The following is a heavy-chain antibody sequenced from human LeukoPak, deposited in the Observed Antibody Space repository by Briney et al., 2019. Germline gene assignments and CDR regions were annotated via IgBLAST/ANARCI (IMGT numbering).Heavy chain of an antibody. CDR1: GFTFSSYW. Sequence: GGSLRLSCAASGFTFSSYWMSWVRQAPGKGLEWVANIKQDGSEKYYVDSVKGRFTISRDNAKNSLYLQMNSLRAEDTAVYYCARDAYYYGSGSYGDYWGQGTLVTVSS. CDR3: ARDAYYYGSGSYGDY. CDR2: IKQDGSEK. V-gene: IGHV3-7*01. D-gene: IGHD3-10*01. J-gene: IGHJ4*02.